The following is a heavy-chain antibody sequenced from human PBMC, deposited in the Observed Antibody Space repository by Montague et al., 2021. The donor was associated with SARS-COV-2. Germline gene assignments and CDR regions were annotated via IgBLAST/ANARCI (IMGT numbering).Heavy chain of an antibody. V-gene: IGHV4-34*01. CDR1: GGSFSGYY. CDR2: INHSGST. CDR3: ARGSVFCDYDFLTCSRSYFDY. J-gene: IGHJ4*02. Sequence: SETLSLTCAVYGGSFSGYYWSWIRQPPGKGLEWIGEINHSGSTKXKPSLKSRVTISADTSKNQFSLKLSSVTAADTAVYYCARGSVFCDYDFLTCSRSYFDYWGQGTLVTVSS. D-gene: IGHD3-9*01.